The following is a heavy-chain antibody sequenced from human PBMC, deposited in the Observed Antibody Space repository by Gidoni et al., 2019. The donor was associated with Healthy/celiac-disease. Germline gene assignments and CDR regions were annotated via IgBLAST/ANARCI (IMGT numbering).Heavy chain of an antibody. J-gene: IGHJ4*02. V-gene: IGHV4-39*01. D-gene: IGHD3-3*01. CDR1: GGSIRSSSYY. CDR3: ARGSIFGVTTFDY. CDR2: IYYSGST. Sequence: QLQLQESGPGLVKPSETLSLTCTVSGGSIRSSSYYWGWIRQPPGKGLEWIGSIYYSGSTYYNPSLKSRVTISVDTSKNQFSLKLSSVTAADTAVYYCARGSIFGVTTFDYWGQGTLVTVSS.